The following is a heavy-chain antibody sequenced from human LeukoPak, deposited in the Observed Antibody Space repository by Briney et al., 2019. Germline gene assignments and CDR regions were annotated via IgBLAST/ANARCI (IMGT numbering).Heavy chain of an antibody. V-gene: IGHV4-39*07. J-gene: IGHJ5*02. CDR3: ARPLISGWYFGFDP. D-gene: IGHD6-19*01. CDR1: GGSISSSSYY. CDR2: IYYSGST. Sequence: SETLSLTCTVSGGSISSSSYYWGWIRQPPGKGLEWIGSIYYSGSTYYNPSLKSRVTISVDTSKNQFSLKLSSVTAADTAVYYCARPLISGWYFGFDPWGQGTLVTVSS.